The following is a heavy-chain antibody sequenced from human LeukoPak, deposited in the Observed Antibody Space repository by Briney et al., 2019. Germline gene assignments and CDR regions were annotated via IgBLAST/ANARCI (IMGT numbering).Heavy chain of an antibody. CDR2: INPNSDGT. Sequence: ASVKVSRKASGYTFIYYHIDWVRQAPGQGLEWMGWINPNSDGTDYAQKFQGRVTMTRDTSIDTDYMELSRLTSDDTAVYYCARDRITDCSTTSCTIANWFDPWGQGTLVTVSS. V-gene: IGHV1-2*02. CDR3: ARDRITDCSTTSCTIANWFDP. J-gene: IGHJ5*02. D-gene: IGHD2-2*01. CDR1: GYTFIYYH.